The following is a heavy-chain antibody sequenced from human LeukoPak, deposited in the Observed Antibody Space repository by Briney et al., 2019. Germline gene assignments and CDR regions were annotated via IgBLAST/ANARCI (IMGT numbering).Heavy chain of an antibody. D-gene: IGHD2-8*01. CDR1: GFTFSSYW. V-gene: IGHV3-7*01. CDR2: IKQDGSEK. J-gene: IGHJ4*02. CDR3: AREEGAIVLMVYASYYFDY. Sequence: GGSLRLSCAASGFTFSSYWMSWVRQAPGKGLEWVANIKQDGSEKYYVDSVKGRFTISRGNAKNSLYLQMNSLRAEDTAVYYCAREEGAIVLMVYASYYFDYWGQGTLVTVSS.